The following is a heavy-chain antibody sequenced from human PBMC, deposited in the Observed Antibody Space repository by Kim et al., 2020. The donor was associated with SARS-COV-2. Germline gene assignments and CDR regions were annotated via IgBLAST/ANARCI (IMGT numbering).Heavy chain of an antibody. CDR1: GGTFSSYA. J-gene: IGHJ6*02. Sequence: SVKVSCKASGGTFSSYAISWVRQAPGQGLEWMGRIIPILGIANYAQKFQGRVTITADKSTSTAYMELSSLRSEDTAVYYCARDDGSGFYYYYGMDVWGQGTTVTVSS. V-gene: IGHV1-69*04. CDR3: ARDDGSGFYYYYGMDV. CDR2: IIPILGIA. D-gene: IGHD6-19*01.